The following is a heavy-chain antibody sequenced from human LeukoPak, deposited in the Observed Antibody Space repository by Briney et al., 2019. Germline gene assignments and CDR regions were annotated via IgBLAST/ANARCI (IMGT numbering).Heavy chain of an antibody. J-gene: IGHJ4*02. CDR3: AREKSYYYDSSGTPSD. CDR1: GGSVSSGSYY. D-gene: IGHD3-22*01. Sequence: PSETLSLTCTVSGGSVSSGSYYWSWIRQPPGKGLEWIGYIYYSGSTNYNPSLKSRVTISVDTSKNQSSLKLNSVTAADTAVYYCAREKSYYYDSSGTPSDWGQGTLVTVSS. CDR2: IYYSGST. V-gene: IGHV4-61*01.